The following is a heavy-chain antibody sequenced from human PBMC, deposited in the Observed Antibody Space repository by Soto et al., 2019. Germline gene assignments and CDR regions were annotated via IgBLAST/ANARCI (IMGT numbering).Heavy chain of an antibody. J-gene: IGHJ4*02. CDR2: INPRSGGT. D-gene: IGHD5-18*01. CDR3: ARDLLEGYGHARQPDY. CDR1: GYTFTDYH. V-gene: IGHV1-2*04. Sequence: QVPLVQSGAEVKKPGASVKVSCKASGYTFTDYHIYWVRQAPGQGLQWLGRINPRSGGTSTAQKFQGWVTMTRDTSISTVYMELTRLRSDDTAVYYCARDLLEGYGHARQPDYWGQGTLVTVSS.